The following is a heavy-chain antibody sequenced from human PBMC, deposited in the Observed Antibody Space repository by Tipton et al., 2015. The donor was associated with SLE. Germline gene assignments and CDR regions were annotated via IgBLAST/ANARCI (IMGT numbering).Heavy chain of an antibody. Sequence: TLSLTCTVSGGSINSSTYYWGWIRQPPGKGLEWIGSIYYSGSTYYNPSLKSRLTISVDTSKNQFSLKLSPVTAADTAVYYCARVHYYSYMDVWGKGTTVTVSS. CDR3: ARVHYYSYMDV. J-gene: IGHJ6*03. V-gene: IGHV4-39*07. CDR1: GGSINSSTYY. CDR2: IYYSGST.